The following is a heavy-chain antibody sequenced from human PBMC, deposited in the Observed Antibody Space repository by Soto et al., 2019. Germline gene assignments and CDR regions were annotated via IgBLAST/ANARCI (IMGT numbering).Heavy chain of an antibody. CDR1: GGTFGSYA. CDR2: IIPILNSP. V-gene: IGHV1-69*13. CDR3: AREAPYCTSATCPKFYDMDV. J-gene: IGHJ6*02. D-gene: IGHD2-2*01. Sequence: SVKVSCKASGGTFGSYAITWVRRAPGQGLERLGGIIPILNSPAYAQKFQARVVITADEITNTAYMELNSLRFDDTAVYYCAREAPYCTSATCPKFYDMDVWGQGTTVTVSS.